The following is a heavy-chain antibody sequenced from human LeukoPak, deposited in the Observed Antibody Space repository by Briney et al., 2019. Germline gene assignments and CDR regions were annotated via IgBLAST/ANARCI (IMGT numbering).Heavy chain of an antibody. CDR2: INPNSGGT. CDR1: GYTFTVYY. Sequence: ASVKVSCKSSGYTFTVYYMHWVRQAPGQGLEWMGWINPNSGGTNYAQKFQGRVTMTRDTSISTAYMELSRLRSDDTAVYYCARAFTIVVVTLGYWGQGTLVTVSS. D-gene: IGHD3-22*01. J-gene: IGHJ4*02. CDR3: ARAFTIVVVTLGY. V-gene: IGHV1-2*02.